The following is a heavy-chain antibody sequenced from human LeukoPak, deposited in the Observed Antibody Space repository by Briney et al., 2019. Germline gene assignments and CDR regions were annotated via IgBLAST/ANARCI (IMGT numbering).Heavy chain of an antibody. CDR2: IWYDGSNK. D-gene: IGHD3-10*01. CDR1: GFTFSSYV. Sequence: GRSLRLSCAAPGFTFSSYVMHWVRQAPGKGLDWVAVIWYDGSNKYYADSVKGRFTISRDNSKNTLYLQMNSLRAEDTAVYYCARDRGNLGYWGQGTLVTVSS. CDR3: ARDRGNLGY. V-gene: IGHV3-33*01. J-gene: IGHJ4*02.